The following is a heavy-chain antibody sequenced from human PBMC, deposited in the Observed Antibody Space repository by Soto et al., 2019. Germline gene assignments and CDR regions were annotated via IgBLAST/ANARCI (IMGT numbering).Heavy chain of an antibody. D-gene: IGHD3-9*01. J-gene: IGHJ5*02. CDR2: IYYSGST. CDR3: ARQTEYYDILTGFNWFDP. Sequence: PSETLSLTCTVSGGSISSYYWSWIRQPPGKGLEWIGYIYYSGSTNYNPSLKSRVTISVDTSKNQFSLKLSSVTAPDTAVYYCARQTEYYDILTGFNWFDPWGQGTLVTVSS. V-gene: IGHV4-59*08. CDR1: GGSISSYY.